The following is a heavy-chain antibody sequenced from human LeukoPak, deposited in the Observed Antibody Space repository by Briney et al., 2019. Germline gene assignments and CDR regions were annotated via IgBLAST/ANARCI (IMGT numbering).Heavy chain of an antibody. J-gene: IGHJ4*02. Sequence: GGSLSLSCAASGFSFSSYWMHWVRQAPGKGLVWVSGINIHGTGTIYADSVKGRFTISRDNAKNTLFLQMNSLRVEDTAVYYCARGGLEPVDYWGQGTLVTVSS. CDR3: ARGGLEPVDY. CDR2: INIHGTGT. CDR1: GFSFSSYW. V-gene: IGHV3-74*01. D-gene: IGHD1-1*01.